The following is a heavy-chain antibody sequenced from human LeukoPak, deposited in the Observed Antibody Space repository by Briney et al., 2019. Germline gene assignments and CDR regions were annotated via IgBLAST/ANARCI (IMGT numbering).Heavy chain of an antibody. D-gene: IGHD3-10*01. CDR3: ASSEMVRGDIDRTTC. CDR1: GGTFSSYA. J-gene: IGHJ1*01. V-gene: IGHV1-69*06. Sequence: GASVKVSCKASGGTFSSYAISRARQAPGQGLEWMGGIIPIFGTANYAQKFQGRVTITADKSTSTAYMELSSLRSEDTAVYYCASSEMVRGDIDRTTCWGQGTLVTVSS. CDR2: IIPIFGTA.